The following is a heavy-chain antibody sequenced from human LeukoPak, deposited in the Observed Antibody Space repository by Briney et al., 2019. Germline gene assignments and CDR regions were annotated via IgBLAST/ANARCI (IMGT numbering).Heavy chain of an antibody. V-gene: IGHV4-61*08. J-gene: IGHJ4*02. CDR2: IFYTGKT. Sequence: ETLSLTCTLSGDSFRSGGLYWGWVRQPPGKRPEWIGDIFYTGKTNYNPSLKSRVTISLDTSKSQFSLKLTSMTAADTAVYYCARIFDSWGQGILVTVSS. CDR3: ARIFDS. CDR1: GDSFRSGGLY.